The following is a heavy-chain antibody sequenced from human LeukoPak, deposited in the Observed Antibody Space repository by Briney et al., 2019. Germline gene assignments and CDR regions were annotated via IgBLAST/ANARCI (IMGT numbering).Heavy chain of an antibody. V-gene: IGHV3-23*01. CDR3: ARERDVWGSYRYFDY. CDR1: GFTFSSYA. CDR2: ISGSGGST. D-gene: IGHD3-16*02. J-gene: IGHJ4*02. Sequence: PGGSLRLSCAASGFTFSSYAMSWVRQAPGKGLEWVSAISGSGGSTYYADSVKGRFTISRDNSKNTLYLQMNSLRAEDTAVYYCARERDVWGSYRYFDYWGQGTLVTVSS.